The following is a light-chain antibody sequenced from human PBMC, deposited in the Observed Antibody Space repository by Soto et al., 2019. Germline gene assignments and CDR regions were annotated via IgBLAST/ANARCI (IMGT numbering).Light chain of an antibody. J-gene: IGKJ4*01. V-gene: IGKV3D-20*02. CDR2: GAS. CDR1: QTVSRSA. CDR3: QQRSNWLT. Sequence: EIVLTQSPVTLSLSPWERATLSCRASQTVSRSALAWYQQKPGQAPRLLIYGASNRATGIPDRFSGSGSGTDFTLTISSLEPEDFAVYYCQQRSNWLTFGGGTKVDI.